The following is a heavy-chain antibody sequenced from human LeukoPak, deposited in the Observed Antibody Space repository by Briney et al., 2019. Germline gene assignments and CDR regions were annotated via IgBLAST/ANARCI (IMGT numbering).Heavy chain of an antibody. V-gene: IGHV3-30*04. Sequence: GGSLRLSCVASGFTFSTYPMHWVRQAPGKGLEWVAVISYDGSNKYYADSVKGRFTISRDNSKNTLYLQMNSLRAEDTAVYHCARGRSAWYEDYWGQGTLVTASS. J-gene: IGHJ4*02. CDR3: ARGRSAWYEDY. D-gene: IGHD6-19*01. CDR2: ISYDGSNK. CDR1: GFTFSTYP.